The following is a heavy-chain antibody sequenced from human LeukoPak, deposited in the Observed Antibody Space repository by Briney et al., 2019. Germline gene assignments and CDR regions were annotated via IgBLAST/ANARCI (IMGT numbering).Heavy chain of an antibody. CDR2: INHSGST. CDR1: GGSFSGYY. V-gene: IGHV4-34*01. J-gene: IGHJ6*02. Sequence: SETLSLTCAVYGGSFSGYYWSWIRQPPGKGLEWIGEINHSGSTNYNPSLKSRVTISVDTSKNQFSLKLSSVTTADTAVYYCATLRDTMVRGVIPYYGMDVWGQGTTVTVSS. D-gene: IGHD3-10*01. CDR3: ATLRDTMVRGVIPYYGMDV.